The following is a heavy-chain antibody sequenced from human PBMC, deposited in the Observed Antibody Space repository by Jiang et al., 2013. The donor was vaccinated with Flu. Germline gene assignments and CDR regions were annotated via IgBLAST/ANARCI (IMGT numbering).Heavy chain of an antibody. CDR2: IYYSGST. V-gene: IGHV4-39*01. Sequence: PGLVKPSETLSLTCTVSGGSISSSSYYWGWIRQPPGKGLEWIGSIYYSGSTYYNPSLKSRVTISVDTSKNQFSLKLSSVTAADTAVYYCARLPMVRGVNGYDYWGQGTLVTVSS. CDR3: ARLPMVRGVNGYDY. D-gene: IGHD3-10*01. CDR1: GGSISSSSYY. J-gene: IGHJ4*02.